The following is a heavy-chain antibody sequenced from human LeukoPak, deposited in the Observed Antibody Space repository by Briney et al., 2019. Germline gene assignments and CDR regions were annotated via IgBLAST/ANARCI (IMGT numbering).Heavy chain of an antibody. CDR2: IYYSGSS. Sequence: SETLSLTCTVSGGSISSYYWSWIRQPPGKGLEWLGYIYYSGSSNYNPSLKSRVTMSADTSKNQFSLKLSSVTAADTAVYYCARVPRSYYYYYYMDVWGKGTTVTVSS. J-gene: IGHJ6*03. CDR1: GGSISSYY. V-gene: IGHV4-59*01. CDR3: ARVPRSYYYYYYMDV.